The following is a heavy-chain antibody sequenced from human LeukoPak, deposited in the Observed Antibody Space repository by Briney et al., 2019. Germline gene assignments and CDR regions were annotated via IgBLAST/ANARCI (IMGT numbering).Heavy chain of an antibody. CDR3: ARPRDLCSSSSCPSFDY. CDR2: IWYDGSNK. J-gene: IGHJ4*02. D-gene: IGHD2-15*01. Sequence: GRSLRLSCAASGFTFSSYGMHWVRQAPGKGLEWVAVIWYDGSNKYYADSVKGRFTISRDNAKNSLYLQMNSLRDEDTALYYCARPRDLCSSSSCPSFDYWGQGTLVTVSS. CDR1: GFTFSSYG. V-gene: IGHV3-33*01.